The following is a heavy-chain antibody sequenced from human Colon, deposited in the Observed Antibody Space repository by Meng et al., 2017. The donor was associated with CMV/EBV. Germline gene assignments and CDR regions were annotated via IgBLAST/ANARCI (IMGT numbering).Heavy chain of an antibody. Sequence: GESLKISCVASGLTFSSHWMHWVRQTPGKELVWVSRISNDGRTPTYADSVKGRFTISRDNDKNTLYLQMNSLTVDDTAVYYCISAAAGGDYWGQGALVTVSS. V-gene: IGHV3-74*01. CDR3: ISAAAGGDY. J-gene: IGHJ4*02. CDR2: ISNDGRTP. D-gene: IGHD1-14*01. CDR1: GLTFSSHW.